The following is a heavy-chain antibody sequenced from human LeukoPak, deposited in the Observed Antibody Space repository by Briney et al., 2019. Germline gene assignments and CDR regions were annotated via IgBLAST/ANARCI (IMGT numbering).Heavy chain of an antibody. D-gene: IGHD1-14*01. Sequence: GGSLRLSCAVSGFTFSNAWMTWVRQVPGKGLEWVGRIKSKPDGRTTDYAASVKGRFTISRDDSKDTLYLQMNSLNTEDTAVYYCTKDPPYTGGRYFALWGRGTLVTVSS. CDR3: TKDPPYTGGRYFAL. CDR1: GFTFSNAW. V-gene: IGHV3-15*01. J-gene: IGHJ2*01. CDR2: IKSKPDGRTT.